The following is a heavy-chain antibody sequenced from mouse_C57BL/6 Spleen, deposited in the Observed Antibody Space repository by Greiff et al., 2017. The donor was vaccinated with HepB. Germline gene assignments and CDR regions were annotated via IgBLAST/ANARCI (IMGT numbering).Heavy chain of an antibody. CDR3: ARGGGYDYDGRDAMDY. CDR1: GYAFSSSW. Sequence: VQLQQSGPELVKPGASVKISCKASGYAFSSSWMNWVKQRPGKGLEWIGRIYPGDGDTNYNGKFKGKATLTADKYSSTAYMQLSSLTSEDSAVYFCARGGGYDYDGRDAMDYWGQGTSVTVSS. CDR2: IYPGDGDT. J-gene: IGHJ4*01. V-gene: IGHV1-82*01. D-gene: IGHD2-4*01.